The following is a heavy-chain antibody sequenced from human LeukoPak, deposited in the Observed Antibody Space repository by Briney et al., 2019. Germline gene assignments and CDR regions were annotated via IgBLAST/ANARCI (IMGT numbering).Heavy chain of an antibody. CDR1: GFTFSGYW. V-gene: IGHV3-74*01. CDR3: AKDRSCTGSSCNVGS. J-gene: IGHJ3*01. Sequence: GGSLRLSCAASGFTFSGYWMHWVRQAPGKGLVWVSRIYTDGSRTNYADSVWGRFTISRDNSKNTLFLQMNSLRAEDTAVYYCAKDRSCTGSSCNVGSWGQGTMVTVSS. CDR2: IYTDGSRT. D-gene: IGHD2-2*01.